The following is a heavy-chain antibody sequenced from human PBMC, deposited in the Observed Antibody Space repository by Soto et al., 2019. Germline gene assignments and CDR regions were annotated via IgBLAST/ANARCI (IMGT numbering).Heavy chain of an antibody. Sequence: QSGGSLRLSCAASGFTFSSYWMHWVRQAPGKGLVWVSRINSDGSSTSYADSVKGRFTISRDNAKNTLYLQMNSLRAEDTAVYYCARDGDTAMLGLGMDVWGQGTTVTVSS. D-gene: IGHD5-18*01. J-gene: IGHJ6*02. V-gene: IGHV3-74*01. CDR2: INSDGSST. CDR3: ARDGDTAMLGLGMDV. CDR1: GFTFSSYW.